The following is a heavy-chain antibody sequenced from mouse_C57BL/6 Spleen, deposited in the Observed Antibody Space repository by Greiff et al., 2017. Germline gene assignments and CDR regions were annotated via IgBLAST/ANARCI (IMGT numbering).Heavy chain of an antibody. CDR1: GYAFTNYL. V-gene: IGHV1-54*01. D-gene: IGHD1-1*02. CDR2: INPGSGGT. J-gene: IGHJ2*01. CDR3: ARGLWGYFYFDC. Sequence: QVQLQQSGAELVRPGTSVKVSCKASGYAFTNYLIEWVKQRPGQGLEWIGVINPGSGGTNYNEKFKGKATLTADKSSSTAYMQLSSLTSEDSAVYFCARGLWGYFYFDCRGQSTTLTVAS.